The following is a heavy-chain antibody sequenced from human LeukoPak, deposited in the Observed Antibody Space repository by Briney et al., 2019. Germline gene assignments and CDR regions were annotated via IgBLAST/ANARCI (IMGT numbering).Heavy chain of an antibody. CDR2: IYPGDSDT. V-gene: IGHV5-51*01. D-gene: IGHD2-2*01. CDR3: ARLRYCGSSNCRDRPNDAFEI. Sequence: GESLKISCKGSGYSFDTYWIGWVRQMPGKGLEWMGIIYPGDSDTRYRPSFQGQVTISADKSINTAYLQWSSLKASDTAMYYCARLRYCGSSNCRDRPNDAFEIWGQGTMVTVSS. J-gene: IGHJ3*02. CDR1: GYSFDTYW.